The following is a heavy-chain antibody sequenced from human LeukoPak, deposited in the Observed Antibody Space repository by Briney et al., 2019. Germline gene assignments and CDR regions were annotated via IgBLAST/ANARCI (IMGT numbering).Heavy chain of an antibody. Sequence: GGSLRLSCAASGFTFSSYAMSWVRQAPGKGLEWVSAISDSGGSTYYADSVKGRFTISRDNSKNTLYLQMNSLRAEDTAVYYCAKAKGRGSPGRDYFDYWGQGTLVTVSS. V-gene: IGHV3-23*01. CDR2: ISDSGGST. CDR1: GFTFSSYA. CDR3: AKAKGRGSPGRDYFDY. D-gene: IGHD3-10*01. J-gene: IGHJ4*02.